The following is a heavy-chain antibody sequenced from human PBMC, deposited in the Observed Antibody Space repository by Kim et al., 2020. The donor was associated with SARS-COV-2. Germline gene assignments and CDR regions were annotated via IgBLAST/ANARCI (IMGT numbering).Heavy chain of an antibody. J-gene: IGHJ6*02. CDR3: ARGTYGDYYYGMDV. V-gene: IGHV3-7*01. Sequence: VNCVKGRFTISRDNAKNSLYLQMNSLRAEDTAVYYGARGTYGDYYYGMDVWGQGTTVTVSS. D-gene: IGHD4-17*01.